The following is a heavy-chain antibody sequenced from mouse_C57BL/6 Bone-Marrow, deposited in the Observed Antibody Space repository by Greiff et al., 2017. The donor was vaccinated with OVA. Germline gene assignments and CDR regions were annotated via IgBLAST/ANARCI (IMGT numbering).Heavy chain of an antibody. CDR3: AKNGGHGYFDV. CDR1: GFSLTSYG. Sequence: VMLVESGPGLVQPSQSLSITCTVSGFSLTSYGVHWVRQSPGKGLEWLGVIWRGGSTDYNAAFMSRLSITKDNSKSQVFFKMNSLQADDTAIYYCAKNGGHGYFDVWGTGTTVTVSS. J-gene: IGHJ1*03. V-gene: IGHV2-5*01. D-gene: IGHD6-1*01. CDR2: IWRGGST.